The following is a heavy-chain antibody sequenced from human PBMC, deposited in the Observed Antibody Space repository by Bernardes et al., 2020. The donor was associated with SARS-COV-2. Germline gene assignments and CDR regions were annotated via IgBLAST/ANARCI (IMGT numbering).Heavy chain of an antibody. J-gene: IGHJ4*02. V-gene: IGHV3-30-3*01. CDR3: ARGSRDGYPPSDY. D-gene: IGHD5-12*01. Sequence: GGSLRLSCAASGFTFSSYAMHWVRQAPGKGLEWVAVISYDGSNKYYADSVKGRFTISRDNSKNTLYLQMNSLRAEDTAVYYCARGSRDGYPPSDYWGQGTLVTVSS. CDR1: GFTFSSYA. CDR2: ISYDGSNK.